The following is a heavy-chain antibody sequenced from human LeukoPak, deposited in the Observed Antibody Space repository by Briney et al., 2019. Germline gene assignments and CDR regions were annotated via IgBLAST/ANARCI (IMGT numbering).Heavy chain of an antibody. V-gene: IGHV4-59*01. D-gene: IGHD4-17*01. CDR1: GGSISYYY. CDR3: AREDPQTTVPEGMDV. Sequence: PSETLSLTCTVPGGSISYYYWSWIRQSPGKGLEWIGYIYYSGTTNYNPSLKSRVTISVDTSKNQFSLQLRSVTAADTAVYYCAREDPQTTVPEGMDVWGQGTTVTVS. CDR2: IYYSGTT. J-gene: IGHJ6*02.